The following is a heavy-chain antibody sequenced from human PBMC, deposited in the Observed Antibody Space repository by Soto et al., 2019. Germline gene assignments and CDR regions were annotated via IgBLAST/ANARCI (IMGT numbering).Heavy chain of an antibody. CDR3: ARSGDDYWSGPVPSADY. D-gene: IGHD3-3*01. J-gene: IGHJ4*02. Sequence: SETLSLTCNVSASIRTYYLRWIRQPPGKGLVWIGYISYSGTTNYSPSLENRVTLSIDTTKKQLSLKVSSVTTEDTAVYYCARSGDDYWSGPVPSADYWRRGTLVTVSS. CDR1: ASIRTYY. CDR2: ISYSGTT. V-gene: IGHV4-59*01.